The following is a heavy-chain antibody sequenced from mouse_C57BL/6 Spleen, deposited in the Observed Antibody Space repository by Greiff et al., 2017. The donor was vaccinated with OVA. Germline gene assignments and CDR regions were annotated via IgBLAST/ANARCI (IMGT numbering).Heavy chain of an antibody. CDR2: IYPGDGDT. CDR1: GYAFSSYW. CDR3: ARRGGGNWYFDV. Sequence: VQLQQSGAELVKPGASVKISCKASGYAFSSYWMNWVKQRPGKGLEWIGQIYPGDGDTNYNGKFKGKATLTADKSSSTAYMQLSSLTSEDSAVYFCARRGGGNWYFDVWGTGTTVTVSS. J-gene: IGHJ1*03. V-gene: IGHV1-80*01.